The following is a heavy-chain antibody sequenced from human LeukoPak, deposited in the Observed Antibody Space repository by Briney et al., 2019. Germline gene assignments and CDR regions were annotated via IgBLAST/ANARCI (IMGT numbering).Heavy chain of an antibody. J-gene: IGHJ6*02. Sequence: GGSLRLSCAASGFTFSNYGMDWVRQAPGKGLEWVSSISSSSSYIYYADSVKGRFTISRDNAKNSLYLQMNSLRAEDTAVYYCARAIKDYGMDVWGQGTTVTVSS. CDR1: GFTFSNYG. V-gene: IGHV3-21*01. CDR3: ARAIKDYGMDV. D-gene: IGHD2-21*01. CDR2: ISSSSSYI.